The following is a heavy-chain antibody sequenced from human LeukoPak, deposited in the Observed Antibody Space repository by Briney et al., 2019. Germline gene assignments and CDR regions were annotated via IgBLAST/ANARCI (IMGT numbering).Heavy chain of an antibody. V-gene: IGHV3-30*18. J-gene: IGHJ4*02. D-gene: IGHD1-14*01. CDR2: ISYDGSKK. Sequence: GGSLRLSCAASGFIFGNYGMHWVRQAPGKGLEWVAVISYDGSKKYYADSVKGRFTISRDNSKNTLYLQMNSLRAEDTAVYYCAKEGYNMGFDYWGQGTLVTVSS. CDR1: GFIFGNYG. CDR3: AKEGYNMGFDY.